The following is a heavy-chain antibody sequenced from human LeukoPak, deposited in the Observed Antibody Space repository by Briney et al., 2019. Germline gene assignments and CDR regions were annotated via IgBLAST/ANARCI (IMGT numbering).Heavy chain of an antibody. J-gene: IGHJ4*02. V-gene: IGHV3-7*01. Sequence: GGSLRLSCAASGFTFSSHWMSWVRQAPGKGLEWVANIKKDGSEKYYVDSVKGRFTISRDNAKTSLYLQMNSLRAEDTAVYYCVRDLSGVTGHTYGRGIDYWGQGTLVTVSS. CDR3: VRDLSGVTGHTYGRGIDY. CDR2: IKKDGSEK. D-gene: IGHD5-18*01. CDR1: GFTFSSHW.